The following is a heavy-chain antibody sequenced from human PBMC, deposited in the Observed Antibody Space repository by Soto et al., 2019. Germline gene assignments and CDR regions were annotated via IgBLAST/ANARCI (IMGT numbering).Heavy chain of an antibody. D-gene: IGHD6-25*01. Sequence: ASVKFSCKASGFTFTTYDIRWLRQATGQGLEWMGWMSPNSGNAGYAQKLQGRVTMTRNTSISTAYMELSSLTSEDTALYYCTRRKERSGPHYFDYWGQGSLVTVSS. CDR2: MSPNSGNA. J-gene: IGHJ4*02. CDR1: GFTFTTYD. CDR3: TRRKERSGPHYFDY. V-gene: IGHV1-8*01.